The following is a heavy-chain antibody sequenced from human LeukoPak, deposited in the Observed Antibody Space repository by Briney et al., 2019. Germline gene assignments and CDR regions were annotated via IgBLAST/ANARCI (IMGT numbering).Heavy chain of an antibody. D-gene: IGHD6-19*01. J-gene: IGHJ4*02. CDR2: IKQDGSEK. CDR3: ARVPSSGWEGSVDY. CDR1: GFTFSSYW. Sequence: GGSLRLSCAASGFTFSSYWMSWVRQAPGKGLEWVANIKQDGSEKYYVDSVKGRFTISRDNAKNTLYLQMNSLRAEDTAVYYCARVPSSGWEGSVDYWGQGTLVTVSS. V-gene: IGHV3-7*01.